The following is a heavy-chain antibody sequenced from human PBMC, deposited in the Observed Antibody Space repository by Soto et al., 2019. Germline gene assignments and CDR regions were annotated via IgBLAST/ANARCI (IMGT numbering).Heavy chain of an antibody. J-gene: IGHJ5*02. D-gene: IGHD6-19*01. CDR1: GYTFTSYY. Sequence: ASVKVSCKASGYTFTSYYMHWVRQAPGQGLEWMGIINPSGGSTSYAQKFQGRVTITRDTSASTAYMELSSLRSEDTAVYYCARDRSSGWYWFDPWGQGTLVTVSS. CDR3: ARDRSSGWYWFDP. CDR2: INPSGGST. V-gene: IGHV1-46*01.